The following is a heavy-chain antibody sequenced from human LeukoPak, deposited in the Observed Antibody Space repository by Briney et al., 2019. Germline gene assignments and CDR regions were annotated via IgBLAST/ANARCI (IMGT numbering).Heavy chain of an antibody. V-gene: IGHV3-23*01. Sequence: PGGSLRLSCAASGFTFSSYAMSWVRQAPGKGLGWVSAISGSGGSTYYADSVKGRFTISRDNSKNTLYLQVISLRGEDTAVYYCANLGSSGWFDPWGQGTLVTVSS. J-gene: IGHJ5*02. CDR2: ISGSGGST. CDR1: GFTFSSYA. D-gene: IGHD6-25*01. CDR3: ANLGSSGWFDP.